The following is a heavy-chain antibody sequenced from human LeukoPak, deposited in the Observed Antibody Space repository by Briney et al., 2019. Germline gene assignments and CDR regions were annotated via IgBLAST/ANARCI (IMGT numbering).Heavy chain of an antibody. V-gene: IGHV3-15*01. CDR3: ANGRFGEPPIDY. D-gene: IGHD3-10*01. J-gene: IGHJ4*02. Sequence: PGGSLRLSCAASGFTFSNAWMSWVRQAPGKGLEWVGRIKSKTDGGTTDYAAPVKGRFTISRDDSENTLYLQMNSLKTEDTAVYYCANGRFGEPPIDYWGQGTLVTVSS. CDR1: GFTFSNAW. CDR2: IKSKTDGGTT.